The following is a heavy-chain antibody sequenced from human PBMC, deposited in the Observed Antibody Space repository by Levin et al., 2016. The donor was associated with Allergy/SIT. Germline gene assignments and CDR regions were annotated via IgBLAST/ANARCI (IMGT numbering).Heavy chain of an antibody. J-gene: IGHJ4*02. CDR2: INHSGST. Sequence: WIRQPPGKGLEWIGEINHSGSTNYNPSLKSRVTISVDTSKNQFSLKLNSVTAADTAVYYCARGSRTSPYYFDFWSQGTLVTVSS. D-gene: IGHD3-10*01. CDR3: ARGSRTSPYYFDF. V-gene: IGHV4-34*01.